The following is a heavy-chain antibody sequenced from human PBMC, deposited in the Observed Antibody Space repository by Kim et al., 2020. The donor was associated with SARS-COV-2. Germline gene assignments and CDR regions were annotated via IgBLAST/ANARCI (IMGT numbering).Heavy chain of an antibody. CDR2: IIPIFGTA. CDR3: ARVGPSYDSSGEIDY. V-gene: IGHV1-69*13. D-gene: IGHD3-22*01. CDR1: GGTFSSYA. J-gene: IGHJ4*02. Sequence: SVKVSCKASGGTFSSYAISWVRQAPGQGLEWMGGIIPIFGTANYAQKFQGRVTITADESTSTAYMELSSLRSEDTAVYYCARVGPSYDSSGEIDYWGQGTLVTVSS.